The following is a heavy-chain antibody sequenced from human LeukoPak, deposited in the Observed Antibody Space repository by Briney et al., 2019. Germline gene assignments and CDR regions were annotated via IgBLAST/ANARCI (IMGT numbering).Heavy chain of an antibody. D-gene: IGHD6-13*01. CDR2: IYYSGST. J-gene: IGHJ5*02. V-gene: IGHV4-59*01. CDR1: GGSISTYY. CDR3: ARDQFYNSSSWYWFDP. Sequence: SETLSLTCTVSGGSISTYYWSWIRQPPGKGLEWIGYIYYSGSTNYNPSLKSRVTISVDTSKNQFSLKLSSETAADTAVYYCARDQFYNSSSWYWFDPWGQGTLVTVSS.